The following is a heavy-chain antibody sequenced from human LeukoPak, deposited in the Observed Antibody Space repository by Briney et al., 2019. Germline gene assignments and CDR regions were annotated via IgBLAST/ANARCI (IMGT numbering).Heavy chain of an antibody. CDR2: IIPILGIA. CDR3: ARPVVGATRGYFDY. J-gene: IGHJ4*02. CDR1: GYTFTGYY. V-gene: IGHV1-69*02. Sequence: SVKVSCKASGYTFTGYYMHWVRQAPGQGLEWMGRIIPILGIANYAQKFQGRVTITADKSTSTAYMELSSLRSEDTAVYYCARPVVGATRGYFDYWGQGTLVTVSS. D-gene: IGHD1-26*01.